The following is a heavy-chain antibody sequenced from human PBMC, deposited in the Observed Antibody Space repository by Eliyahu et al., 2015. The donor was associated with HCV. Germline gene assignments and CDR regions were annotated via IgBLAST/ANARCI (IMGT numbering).Heavy chain of an antibody. J-gene: IGHJ4*02. Sequence: QVHLVHSGAXAKXPGASVKXSCKASGYTFTGYYVHWVRQAPGEGLEWMGWINPNGDGTNYAQKFKGRVTMTRDTAINTAYMELRDLTSDDTAVYYCARDGGPYSFDYWGQGTLVTVSS. V-gene: IGHV1-2*02. D-gene: IGHD2-21*01. CDR2: INPNGDGT. CDR1: GYTFTGYY. CDR3: ARDGGPYSFDY.